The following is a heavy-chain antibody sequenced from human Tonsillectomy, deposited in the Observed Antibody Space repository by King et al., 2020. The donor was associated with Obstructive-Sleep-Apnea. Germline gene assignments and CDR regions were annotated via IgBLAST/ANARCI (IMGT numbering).Heavy chain of an antibody. V-gene: IGHV5-10-1*03. CDR2: IDPSDSFT. Sequence: VQLVESGAEVKKPGESLRSSCKGSGYSFTSYWISWVRQMPGKGLEWRGRIDPSDSFTNYSPSFQGHVTISADKSISTAYLQWSSLKASDTAMYYCAIIAVAGNDYDYWGQGTLVTVSS. D-gene: IGHD6-19*01. CDR3: AIIAVAGNDYDY. CDR1: GYSFTSYW. J-gene: IGHJ4*02.